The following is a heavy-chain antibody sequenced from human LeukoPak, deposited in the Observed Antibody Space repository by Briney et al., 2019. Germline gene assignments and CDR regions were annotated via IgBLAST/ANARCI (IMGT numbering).Heavy chain of an antibody. CDR3: ARDNEQWLVRGYFQH. CDR1: GFTFSSYS. D-gene: IGHD6-19*01. J-gene: IGHJ1*01. V-gene: IGHV3-21*01. Sequence: GGSLRLSRAGSGFTFSSYSMNWVRQAPGKGLEWVSCISSSSSYIYYADSVKGRFTISRDNAKNSLYLQMNSLRAEDTAVYYCARDNEQWLVRGYFQHWGQGTLVTVSS. CDR2: ISSSSSYI.